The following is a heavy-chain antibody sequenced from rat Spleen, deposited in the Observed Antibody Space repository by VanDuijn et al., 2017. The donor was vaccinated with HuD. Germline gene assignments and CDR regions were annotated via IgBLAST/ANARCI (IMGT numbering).Heavy chain of an antibody. V-gene: IGHV5S13*01. J-gene: IGHJ2*01. D-gene: IGHD1-4*01. CDR3: ARETGYNSYFDY. Sequence: EVQLVKSGGGLVQPGRSLKLSCAASGFTFSNFGMAWVRQAPAKGLEWVASISSGGVNPYYRVSVRGRFTISRDDAKNTLYLQMDSLRFEDTATYYCARETGYNSYFDYWGQGVMVTVSS. CDR1: GFTFSNFG. CDR2: ISSGGVNP.